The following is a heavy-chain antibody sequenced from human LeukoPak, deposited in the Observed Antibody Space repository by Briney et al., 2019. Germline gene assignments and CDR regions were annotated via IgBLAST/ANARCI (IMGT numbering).Heavy chain of an antibody. D-gene: IGHD3-9*01. J-gene: IGHJ6*02. V-gene: IGHV5-51*01. CDR2: IYSGDSDT. CDR1: GYSFTSYW. CDR3: ARQGWVGNYDILTGYFQYYYYGMDV. Sequence: GESLKISCKGSGYSFTSYWIGWVRQMPGKGLEWMGIIYSGDSDTRYSPCFQGQVTISADKSISTAYLQWSSLKASDTAMYYCARQGWVGNYDILTGYFQYYYYGMDVWGQGTTVTVSS.